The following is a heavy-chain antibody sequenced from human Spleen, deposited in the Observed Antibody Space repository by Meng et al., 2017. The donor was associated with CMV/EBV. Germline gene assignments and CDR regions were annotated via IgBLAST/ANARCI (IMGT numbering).Heavy chain of an antibody. Sequence: QLQRQESGPGLVKPSETLSLTCAVYGGSFSGYYWSWIRQPPGKGLEWIGEINHSGSTNYNPSLKSRVTISVDTSKNQFSLKLSSVTAADTAVYYCARRYGASAYNWFDPWGQGTLVTVSS. J-gene: IGHJ5*02. D-gene: IGHD4-17*01. CDR1: GGSFSGYY. CDR3: ARRYGASAYNWFDP. CDR2: INHSGST. V-gene: IGHV4-34*01.